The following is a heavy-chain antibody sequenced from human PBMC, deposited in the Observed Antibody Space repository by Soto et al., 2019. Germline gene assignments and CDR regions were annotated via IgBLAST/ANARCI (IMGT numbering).Heavy chain of an antibody. D-gene: IGHD2-2*01. J-gene: IGHJ4*02. CDR1: GGSFSTYA. Sequence: QVQLLQSGTEVKKPGSSVRVSCKASGGSFSTYAISWVRQAPGQGLQWMGGIIPIFGAATYAQKFQGTATFSAHASPTTVYVDMTSLTSEDTAVYYCATYRTNLRSRLYAVPFDYCGQGTLVIVSS. V-gene: IGHV1-69*01. CDR3: ATYRTNLRSRLYAVPFDY. CDR2: IIPIFGAA.